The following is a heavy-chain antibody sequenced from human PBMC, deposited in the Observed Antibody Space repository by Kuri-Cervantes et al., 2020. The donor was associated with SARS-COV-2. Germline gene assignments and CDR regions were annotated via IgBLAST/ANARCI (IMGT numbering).Heavy chain of an antibody. V-gene: IGHV1-2*06. CDR3: ASQLGGGASEYYFDY. CDR1: GYTFTGYY. D-gene: IGHD2-21*01. CDR2: INPNSGGT. J-gene: IGHJ4*02. Sequence: ASVKVSCKASGYTFTGYYIHWVRQAPGQGLEWMGRINPNSGGTNYAQKFQGRVTMTRDTSISTAYMELSRLRSDDTAVYYCASQLGGGASEYYFDYWGQGTLVTVSS.